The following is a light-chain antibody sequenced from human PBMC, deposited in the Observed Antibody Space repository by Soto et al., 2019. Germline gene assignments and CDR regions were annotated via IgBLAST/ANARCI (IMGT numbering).Light chain of an antibody. Sequence: EIVLTQSPATLSLSPGERATLSCRASQSVSSYLAWYQQKPGQAPRLLIYDASNRATGIPARFSGSGSGTDFTLTISRLEPEDFAVYYCQQYDKWFSITFGQGTRLE. V-gene: IGKV3-11*01. CDR1: QSVSSY. CDR2: DAS. CDR3: QQYDKWFSIT. J-gene: IGKJ5*01.